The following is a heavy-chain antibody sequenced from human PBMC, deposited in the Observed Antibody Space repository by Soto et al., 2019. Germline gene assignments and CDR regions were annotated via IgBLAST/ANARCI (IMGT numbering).Heavy chain of an antibody. V-gene: IGHV1-2*04. Sequence: ASVKVSCKASGYTFTGYYMHWVRQAPGQGLEWMGWINPNSGGTNYAQKFQGWVTMTRDTSISTAYMELSRLRSDDTAVYYCAGSAVVPDAIDYWGQGTMVTVSS. D-gene: IGHD2-2*01. CDR2: INPNSGGT. J-gene: IGHJ4*02. CDR1: GYTFTGYY. CDR3: AGSAVVPDAIDY.